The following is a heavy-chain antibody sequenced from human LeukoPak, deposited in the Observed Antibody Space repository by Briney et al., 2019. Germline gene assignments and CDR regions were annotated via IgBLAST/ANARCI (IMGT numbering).Heavy chain of an antibody. Sequence: PSQTLSLTCTVSGGSISSGDYYWSWIRQPPGKGLEWIGYIYYSGSTYYNPSLKSRVTISVGTSKNQFSLKLSSVTAADTAVYYCARGGEYYYYMDVWGKGTTVTVSS. CDR1: GGSISSGDYY. J-gene: IGHJ6*03. D-gene: IGHD3-10*01. V-gene: IGHV4-30-4*08. CDR3: ARGGEYYYYMDV. CDR2: IYYSGST.